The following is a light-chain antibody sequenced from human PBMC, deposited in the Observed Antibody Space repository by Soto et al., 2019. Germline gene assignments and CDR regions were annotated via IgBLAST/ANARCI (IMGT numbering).Light chain of an antibody. CDR3: KQYDGYSRT. CDR2: NAS. CDR1: QSISSW. Sequence: DIQMTQSPSSLSASVGDRVTITCRASQSISSWLAWYQQKPAKAPKVWIYNASSLESGVPSRFSGSGSGTETPLPISSLQPDVFQTYSCKQYDGYSRTFGQGTKVEIK. J-gene: IGKJ1*01. V-gene: IGKV1-5*03.